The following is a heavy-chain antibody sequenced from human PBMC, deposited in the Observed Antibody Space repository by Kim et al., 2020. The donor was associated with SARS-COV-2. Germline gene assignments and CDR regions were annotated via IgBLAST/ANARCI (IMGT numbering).Heavy chain of an antibody. D-gene: IGHD1-26*01. V-gene: IGHV3-23*01. Sequence: GGSLRLSCAASGFTFSSDAMSWVRQAPGKGLEWVSAISGSGGSTYDADSVKGRFTISRDNSKNTLYLQMNSLRAEDTAVYYCAKLGSGSYYSSYYYYGMEVWGQETTVTVSS. CDR3: AKLGSGSYYSSYYYYGMEV. J-gene: IGHJ6*02. CDR1: GFTFSSDA. CDR2: ISGSGGST.